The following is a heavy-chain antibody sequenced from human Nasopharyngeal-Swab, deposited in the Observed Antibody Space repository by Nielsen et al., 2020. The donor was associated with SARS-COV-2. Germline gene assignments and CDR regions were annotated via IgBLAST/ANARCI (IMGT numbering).Heavy chain of an antibody. Sequence: WVRQAPGQGLERMGWISAYNGNTNYAQKLQGRVTMTTDISTGTAYMELRSLRSDDTAVYYCARAGDRFGELLFFDYWGQGNLVTVSS. J-gene: IGHJ4*02. V-gene: IGHV1-18*01. CDR2: ISAYNGNT. CDR3: ARAGDRFGELLFFDY. D-gene: IGHD3-10*01.